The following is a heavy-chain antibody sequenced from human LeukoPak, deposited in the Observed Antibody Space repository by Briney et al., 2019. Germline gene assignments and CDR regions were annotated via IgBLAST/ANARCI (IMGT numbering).Heavy chain of an antibody. CDR2: IVVGSGNT. CDR3: AKGSSSSRPYYFDY. CDR1: GFTFTSSA. D-gene: IGHD6-13*01. V-gene: IGHV1-58*01. Sequence: SVKVSCKASGFTFTSSAVQWVRQARGQRLEWIGWIVVGSGNTNYAQKFQERVTITRDMSTSTAYMELSSPRSEDTAVYYCAKGSSSSRPYYFDYWGQGTLVTVSS. J-gene: IGHJ4*02.